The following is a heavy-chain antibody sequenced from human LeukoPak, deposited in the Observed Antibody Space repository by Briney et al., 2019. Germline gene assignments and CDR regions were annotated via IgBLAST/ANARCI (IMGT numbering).Heavy chain of an antibody. D-gene: IGHD3-10*01. CDR2: INWNGGST. CDR3: AKDIGGTNDY. CDR1: GFTFDDYG. V-gene: IGHV3-20*04. Sequence: GRSLRLSCAASGFTFDDYGMSWVRQAPGKGLEWVSGINWNGGSTGYADSVKGRFSISRDNVKNSLYLQMNSLRAEDTALYYCAKDIGGTNDYWGQGTLVTVSS. J-gene: IGHJ4*02.